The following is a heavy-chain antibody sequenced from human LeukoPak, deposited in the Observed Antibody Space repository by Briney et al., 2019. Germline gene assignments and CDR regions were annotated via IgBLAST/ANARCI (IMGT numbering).Heavy chain of an antibody. CDR1: GFTVSSHY. Sequence: GGSLRLSCAASGFTVSSHYMTWVRQAPGRGREWVSVIYRDGKTYYADSVKGRFTISRDNSKNTLYLQMNSLKTEDTAVYYCAREDTGDLAFDYWGQGTLVTVSS. J-gene: IGHJ4*02. D-gene: IGHD1-1*01. V-gene: IGHV3-66*02. CDR3: AREDTGDLAFDY. CDR2: IYRDGKT.